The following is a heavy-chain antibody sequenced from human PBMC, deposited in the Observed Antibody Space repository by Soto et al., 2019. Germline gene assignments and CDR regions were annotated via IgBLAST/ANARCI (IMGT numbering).Heavy chain of an antibody. CDR2: ISAYNGNT. V-gene: IGHV1-18*04. Sequence: ASVKVSCKASGYTFTSYCISWVLQAPGQGLEWMGWISAYNGNTNYAQKLQGRVTMTTDTSTSTAYMELRSLRSDDTAVYYCARGLYYYGSGSYAYFDYWGQGTLVTVSS. CDR1: GYTFTSYC. J-gene: IGHJ4*02. D-gene: IGHD3-10*01. CDR3: ARGLYYYGSGSYAYFDY.